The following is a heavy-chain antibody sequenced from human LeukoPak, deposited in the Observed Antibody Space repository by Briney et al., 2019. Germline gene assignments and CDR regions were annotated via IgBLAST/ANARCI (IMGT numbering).Heavy chain of an antibody. CDR1: GFTFSDYY. J-gene: IGHJ4*02. V-gene: IGHV3-11*04. Sequence: GGSLRLSCAASGFTFSDYYMSWIRQAPGKGLEWVSYISSSGSTIYYADSVKGRFTISRDNAKNSLYLQMNSLRAEDTAVYYCARDSRDPYSSYEAPFTVTTLAYFDYWGQGTLVTVSS. CDR3: ARDSRDPYSSYEAPFTVTTLAYFDY. CDR2: ISSSGSTI. D-gene: IGHD4-17*01.